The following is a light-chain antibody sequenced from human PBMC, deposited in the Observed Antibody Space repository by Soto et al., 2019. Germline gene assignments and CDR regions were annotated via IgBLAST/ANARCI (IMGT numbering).Light chain of an antibody. CDR3: QQYKSWPPIT. CDR2: GAS. J-gene: IGKJ5*01. V-gene: IGKV1-5*01. Sequence: DIQMTQSPSSLSESAGDRVTITCRASQSISPWLAWYQQKPGKAPKLLINGASTLESGVPSRFSGTGSGTEFTLTISSPKSEDYAVYYCQQYKSWPPITFGQGTRLEIK. CDR1: QSISPW.